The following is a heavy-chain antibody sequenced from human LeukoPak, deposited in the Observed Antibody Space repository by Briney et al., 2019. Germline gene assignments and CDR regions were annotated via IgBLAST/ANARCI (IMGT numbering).Heavy chain of an antibody. D-gene: IGHD3-3*01. J-gene: IGHJ6*02. CDR2: ISYDGSNK. Sequence: GGSLRLSCAASGFTFSSYAMHWVRQAPGKGLEWVAVISYDGSNKYYADSVKGRFTIARGNSKNTLYLQMNSLRAEDTAVYYCARDINYDFWSGYYKARYYGMDVWGQGTTVTVSS. V-gene: IGHV3-30-3*01. CDR1: GFTFSSYA. CDR3: ARDINYDFWSGYYKARYYGMDV.